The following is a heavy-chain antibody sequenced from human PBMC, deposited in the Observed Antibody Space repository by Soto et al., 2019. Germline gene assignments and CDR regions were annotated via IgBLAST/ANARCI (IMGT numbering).Heavy chain of an antibody. V-gene: IGHV3-48*03. D-gene: IGHD4-17*01. CDR2: IGRRGSPI. Sequence: EAQLVESGGGLVQPGGSLRLSYAAFEFTLSNYEMDWVRQAPGKGLEWVSHIGRRGSPIYYADSVKGRLTISRDNAKNSVFLQMNSLRPEDTAVYYCARVYDDYLIDAFDIWGQGTMVSVSS. CDR1: EFTLSNYE. CDR3: ARVYDDYLIDAFDI. J-gene: IGHJ3*02.